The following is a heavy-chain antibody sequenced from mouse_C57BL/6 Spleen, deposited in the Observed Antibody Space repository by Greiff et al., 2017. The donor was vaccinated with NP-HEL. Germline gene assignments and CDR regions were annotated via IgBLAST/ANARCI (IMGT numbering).Heavy chain of an antibody. CDR1: GYTFTSYW. V-gene: IGHV1-7*01. CDR2: INPSRGYT. CDR3: SREEESTMVTYFDY. J-gene: IGHJ2*01. D-gene: IGHD2-2*01. Sequence: VKLMESGAELAKPGASVKLSCKASGYTFTSYWMHWVKQRPGQGLEWIGYINPSRGYTNYNQKFKDKATLTADKSSSTAYMQLSSLTYEDSAVYYCSREEESTMVTYFDYWGQGTTLTVSS.